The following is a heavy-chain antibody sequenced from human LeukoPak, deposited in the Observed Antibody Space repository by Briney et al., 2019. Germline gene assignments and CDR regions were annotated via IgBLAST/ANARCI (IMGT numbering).Heavy chain of an antibody. Sequence: GGSLRLSCTASGFTFGDYAMSWIRQAPGKGLEWVGFIRSKAYGETADYAASVEGRFTISRDDSKAIAYLQMNSLKTEDTAVYHCTRDRGAYNLYDYWGQGTLVTVSS. CDR3: TRDRGAYNLYDY. J-gene: IGHJ4*02. D-gene: IGHD1-1*01. V-gene: IGHV3-49*03. CDR1: GFTFGDYA. CDR2: IRSKAYGETA.